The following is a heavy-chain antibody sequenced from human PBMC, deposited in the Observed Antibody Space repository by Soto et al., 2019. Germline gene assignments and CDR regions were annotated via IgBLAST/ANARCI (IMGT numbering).Heavy chain of an antibody. CDR1: GDSISSSSQY. V-gene: IGHV4-39*01. D-gene: IGHD2-21*01. CDR2: IHYSGTS. J-gene: IGHJ5*02. CDR3: ARHWIAGSSRP. Sequence: QVQLQESGPGLVKPSETLSLTCSVSGDSISSSSQYWGWIRQPPGKGLEWIGSIHYSGTSYYNPSLNSRVTIFVDTSKNQLSRNLSSVTAADTAVYYCARHWIAGSSRPWGQGTLVTVSS.